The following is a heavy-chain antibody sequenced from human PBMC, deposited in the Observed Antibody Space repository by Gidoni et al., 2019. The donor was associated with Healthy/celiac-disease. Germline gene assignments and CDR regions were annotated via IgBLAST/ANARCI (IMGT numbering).Heavy chain of an antibody. CDR2: IRSKAYGGTT. Sequence: EVQLVEYGEGLVKQGRSLRLSCTASGFTFGDYAMSWFRQAPGKGLEWVGFIRSKAYGGTTEYAASVKGRFTISRDDSKSLAYLQINSLKTEDTAVYYCTRDNPRVVVVAATPDYWGQGTLVTVSS. CDR3: TRDNPRVVVVAATPDY. V-gene: IGHV3-49*05. D-gene: IGHD2-15*01. J-gene: IGHJ4*02. CDR1: GFTFGDYA.